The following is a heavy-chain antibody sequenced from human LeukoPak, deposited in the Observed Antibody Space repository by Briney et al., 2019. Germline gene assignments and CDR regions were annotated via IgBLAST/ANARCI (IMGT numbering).Heavy chain of an antibody. J-gene: IGHJ4*02. CDR1: GFTFSSYW. CDR3: ARVQRYDYVWAANLQFDY. CDR2: IYYSGST. D-gene: IGHD3-16*01. V-gene: IGHV4-39*07. Sequence: PGGSLRLSCAASGFTFSSYWMSWVRQPPGKGLEWIASIYYSGSTYYNVSLKSRVTISVDTSKNQFSLNLSSVTAADTAVYYCARVQRYDYVWAANLQFDYWGQGILVTVSS.